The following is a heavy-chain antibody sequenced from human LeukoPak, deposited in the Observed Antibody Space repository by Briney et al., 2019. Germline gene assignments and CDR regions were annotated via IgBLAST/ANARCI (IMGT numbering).Heavy chain of an antibody. CDR3: ARTYYYDSSGYYGFDY. CDR2: IYYSGST. Sequence: SETLSLTCTVSGGSISSYYWSWIRQPPGKGLEWIGYIYYSGSTNYNPSLKSRVTISVDTSKNQFSLKLSSMTAADTAVYYCARTYYYDSSGYYGFDYWGQGTLVTVSS. V-gene: IGHV4-59*08. J-gene: IGHJ4*02. D-gene: IGHD3-22*01. CDR1: GGSISSYY.